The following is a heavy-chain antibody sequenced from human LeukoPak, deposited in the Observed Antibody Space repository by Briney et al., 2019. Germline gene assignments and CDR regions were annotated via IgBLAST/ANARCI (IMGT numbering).Heavy chain of an antibody. CDR3: AKGSMVRGPQSFIY. D-gene: IGHD3-10*01. J-gene: IGHJ4*02. Sequence: WGSLRLFNAASGFTFSSFTMSWVRQAPGKGLEWVSAISGSGGSTYYADSVKGRFTISRDNSQNTLYLQMNSLRAEDTAVYYCAKGSMVRGPQSFIYRGQGTLVTVSS. V-gene: IGHV3-23*01. CDR1: GFTFSSFT. CDR2: ISGSGGST.